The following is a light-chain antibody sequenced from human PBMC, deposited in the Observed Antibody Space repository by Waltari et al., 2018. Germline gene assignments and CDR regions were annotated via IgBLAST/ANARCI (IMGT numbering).Light chain of an antibody. CDR2: AAS. J-gene: IGKJ1*01. Sequence: AIQMTQSPSSLSASLGERVTITCRASQDIRRDLGWYQQKPGKAPTLLIFAASILQSGVSSRFSGSGSGTDFTLTISSLQPDDFATYYCLQDFSYPRTFGQGTRVEF. V-gene: IGKV1-6*01. CDR3: LQDFSYPRT. CDR1: QDIRRD.